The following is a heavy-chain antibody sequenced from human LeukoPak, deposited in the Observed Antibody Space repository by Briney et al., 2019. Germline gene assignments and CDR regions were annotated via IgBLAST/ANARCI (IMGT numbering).Heavy chain of an antibody. CDR3: ARDRGSYYYGSGSDYTIDY. V-gene: IGHV1-69*05. Sequence: SVKVSCKGTGGTFCSNTSSWVRHAPGQAPEWMGRIIPSFGPAIYAQKFHGRVTITTGESTITAYMEMSRLRSEDTAVYDCARDRGSYYYGSGSDYTIDYWGQGTLVTVSS. CDR2: IIPSFGPA. J-gene: IGHJ4*02. D-gene: IGHD3-10*01. CDR1: GGTFCSNT.